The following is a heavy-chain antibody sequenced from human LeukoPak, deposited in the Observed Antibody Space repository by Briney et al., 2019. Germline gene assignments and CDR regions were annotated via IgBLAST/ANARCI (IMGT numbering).Heavy chain of an antibody. V-gene: IGHV3-66*04. Sequence: GGSLRLSCTASEFTVSTNYMSWVRQAPGKGLEWVSFIYSGGKTYYADSVKGRFTISRDTSRNTLFLQMNGLRAEDTAVYYCARRGNYLWRGHFDYWGQGTLVTVSS. D-gene: IGHD1-26*01. CDR2: IYSGGKT. CDR1: EFTVSTNY. CDR3: ARRGNYLWRGHFDY. J-gene: IGHJ4*02.